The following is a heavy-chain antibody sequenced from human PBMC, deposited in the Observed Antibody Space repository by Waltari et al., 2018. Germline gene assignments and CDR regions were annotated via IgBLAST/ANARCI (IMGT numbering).Heavy chain of an antibody. Sequence: QVQLVESGGGVVQPGRSLRLSCAASGFTFSSYAMHWVRQAPGKGLEWVAVISDDGSNKYYADSGKGRFTISRDNSKNTLYLQMNSLRAEDTAVYYCARGPGSSWYELGYFDYWGQGTLVTVSS. V-gene: IGHV3-30*01. D-gene: IGHD6-13*01. CDR2: ISDDGSNK. CDR1: GFTFSSYA. J-gene: IGHJ4*02. CDR3: ARGPGSSWYELGYFDY.